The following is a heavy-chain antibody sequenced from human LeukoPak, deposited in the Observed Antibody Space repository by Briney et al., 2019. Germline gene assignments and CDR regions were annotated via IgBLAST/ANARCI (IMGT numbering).Heavy chain of an antibody. CDR2: IIPIFGTA. CDR3: ARVSGYSYATFDY. D-gene: IGHD5-18*01. J-gene: IGHJ4*02. V-gene: IGHV1-69*13. Sequence: SVKVSCKASGGTFSSYAIGWVRQAPGQGLEWMGGIIPIFGTANYAQKFQGRVTITADESTSTAYMELSSLRSEDTAVYYCARVSGYSYATFDYWGQGTLVTVSS. CDR1: GGTFSSYA.